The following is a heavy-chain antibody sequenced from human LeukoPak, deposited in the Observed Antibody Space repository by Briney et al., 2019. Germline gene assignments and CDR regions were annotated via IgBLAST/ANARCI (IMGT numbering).Heavy chain of an antibody. CDR3: ARQKATIFGVVSAFDY. Sequence: GASVKVSCKASGYTFTSYYMHWVRQAPGQGLEWMGMINPSGGSTSYAQKFQGRVTMTRDMSTSTVYMELSSLRSEDTAVYYCARQKATIFGVVSAFDYWGQGTLGTVSA. CDR1: GYTFTSYY. J-gene: IGHJ4*02. CDR2: INPSGGST. V-gene: IGHV1-46*01. D-gene: IGHD3-3*01.